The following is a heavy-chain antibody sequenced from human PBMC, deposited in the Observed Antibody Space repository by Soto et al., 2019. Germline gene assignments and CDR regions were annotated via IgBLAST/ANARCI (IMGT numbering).Heavy chain of an antibody. D-gene: IGHD4-4*01. CDR3: ATGRWRHSKAFVSFDY. CDR2: ISGSGGST. Sequence: EVQLLESGGGLVQPGGSLRLSCAASGFTFSSYAMSWVRQAPGTGLEWVSAISGSGGSTYDADSVKGRFTSSRDNSKNTVYPQMNSLRAEDTAVYYCATGRWRHSKAFVSFDYWGQGTLVTFSS. V-gene: IGHV3-23*01. CDR1: GFTFSSYA. J-gene: IGHJ4*02.